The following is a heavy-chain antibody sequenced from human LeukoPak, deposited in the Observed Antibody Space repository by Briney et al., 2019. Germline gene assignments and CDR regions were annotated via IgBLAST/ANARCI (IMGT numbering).Heavy chain of an antibody. CDR3: AKDRGQGDTMRQRNNWFDP. D-gene: IGHD3-22*01. V-gene: IGHV1-46*01. Sequence: GASVKVSCKASGYTFTSYYMHWVRQAPGQGLEWMGIINPSGGSTSYAQKFQGRVTMTRDTSTSTVYMELSSLRSEDTAVYYCAKDRGQGDTMRQRNNWFDPWGQGTLVTVSS. J-gene: IGHJ5*02. CDR2: INPSGGST. CDR1: GYTFTSYY.